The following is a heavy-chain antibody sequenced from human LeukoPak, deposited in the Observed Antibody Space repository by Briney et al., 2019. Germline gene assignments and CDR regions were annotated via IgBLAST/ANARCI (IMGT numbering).Heavy chain of an antibody. D-gene: IGHD3-10*01. CDR1: GFTVSNNY. J-gene: IGHJ5*02. CDR3: ARRITDWLDP. Sequence: PGGSLRLSCAASGFTVSNNYMTWVRQAPGKGLEWVSLIYGGGSTYYADSVKGRFTISRDDSDNTLYLQMNSLRVENTAVYYCARRITDWLDPWGQGTLVTVSS. V-gene: IGHV3-66*02. CDR2: IYGGGST.